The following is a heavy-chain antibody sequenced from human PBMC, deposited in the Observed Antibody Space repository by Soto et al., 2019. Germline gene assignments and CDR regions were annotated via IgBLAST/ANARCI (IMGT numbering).Heavy chain of an antibody. CDR2: IYRAGST. V-gene: IGHV3-53*01. J-gene: IGHJ6*02. CDR1: GFTVSNSY. Sequence: PGGSLRLSCAASGFTVSNSYMSWVRQAPGKGLECVSVIYRAGSTFYADSVKGRFTISRDNSKNTVYLQMHSLRAEDTALYYCARGYSSDAGYYYAMADWGQGTTVTVSS. CDR3: ARGYSSDAGYYYAMAD. D-gene: IGHD5-18*01.